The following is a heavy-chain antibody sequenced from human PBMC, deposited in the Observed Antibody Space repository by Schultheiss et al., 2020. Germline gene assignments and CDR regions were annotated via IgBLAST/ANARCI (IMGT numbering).Heavy chain of an antibody. CDR1: GFTFSSYS. D-gene: IGHD2-15*01. V-gene: IGHV3-21*05. CDR3: AKGFSGSSYSSSNY. CDR2: ISSSSSYI. J-gene: IGHJ4*02. Sequence: GGSLRLSCAASGFTFSSYSMNWVRQAPGKGLEWVSYISSSSSYIYYADSVKGRFTISRDNAKNSLYLQMNSLRAEDTAVYYCAKGFSGSSYSSSNYWGQGTLVTVSS.